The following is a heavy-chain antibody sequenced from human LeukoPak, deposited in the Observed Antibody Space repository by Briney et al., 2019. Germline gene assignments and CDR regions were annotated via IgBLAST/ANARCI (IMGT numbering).Heavy chain of an antibody. CDR2: IKIKAHGYTT. Sequence: GGSLRLSCAASGFTFSDHWMDWVRQAPGKGLEWVARIKIKAHGYTTEYATSVEDRFLISRDDSKNSLSLQMNRLKSEDTAVYYCTDIGAGGDYWGQGTLVTVSS. J-gene: IGHJ4*02. CDR1: GFTFSDHW. D-gene: IGHD1-26*01. CDR3: TDIGAGGDY. V-gene: IGHV3-72*01.